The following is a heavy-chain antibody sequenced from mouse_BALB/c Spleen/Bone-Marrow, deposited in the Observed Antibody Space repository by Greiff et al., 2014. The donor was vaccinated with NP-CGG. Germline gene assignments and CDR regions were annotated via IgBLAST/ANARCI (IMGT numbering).Heavy chain of an antibody. CDR3: ARNWDWVFAY. Sequence: VQLQQSGTVLARPGAPLRMSCKASGYTFTNYWINWIKQRPGQGLEWIGAIYPGNNDAKYTQKFKAKAKLTAVTSTSTADMELSSLTNEDSAVYYCARNWDWVFAYWGQGTLVTVSA. V-gene: IGHV1-5*01. CDR1: GYTFTNYW. J-gene: IGHJ3*01. CDR2: IYPGNNDA. D-gene: IGHD4-1*01.